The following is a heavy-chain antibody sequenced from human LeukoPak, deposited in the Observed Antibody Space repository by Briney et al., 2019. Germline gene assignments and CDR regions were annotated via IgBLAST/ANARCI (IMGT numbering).Heavy chain of an antibody. J-gene: IGHJ4*02. CDR3: AKYYYFGSGTHYNGLDY. CDR1: GITFSSYA. V-gene: IGHV3-23*01. CDR2: ISTSGDNT. D-gene: IGHD3-10*01. Sequence: GGSLRLSCAASGITFSSYAMSWVRQAPGKGLEWASAISTSGDNTFYADSVKGRFTISRDNSKNILYLQMSSLRPEDTAPYYCAKYYYFGSGTHYNGLDYWGQGTLVTVSS.